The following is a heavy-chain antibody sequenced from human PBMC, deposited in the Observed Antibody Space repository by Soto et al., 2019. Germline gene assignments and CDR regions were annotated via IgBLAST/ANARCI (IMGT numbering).Heavy chain of an antibody. D-gene: IGHD6-6*01. J-gene: IGHJ3*02. CDR2: ISSSSSTI. Sequence: EVQLVESGGGLVQPGGSLRLSCAASGFTFSSYSMNWVRQAPGKGLEWGSYISSSSSTIYYADSVKGRFIISRDNAKNSLYLQMNSLRAEDTAVYYCARDGGFDSSSPGPGAFDIWGQGTMVTVSS. CDR1: GFTFSSYS. CDR3: ARDGGFDSSSPGPGAFDI. V-gene: IGHV3-48*01.